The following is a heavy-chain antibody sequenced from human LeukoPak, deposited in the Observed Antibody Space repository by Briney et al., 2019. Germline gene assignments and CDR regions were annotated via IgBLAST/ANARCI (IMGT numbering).Heavy chain of an antibody. CDR2: IYHSGST. Sequence: SETLSLTCAVSGYSIIGDDYWGWIRQSPGKGLEWIGGIYHSGSTHYNPSLKSRVTISVDTSKNQFSLMLNSVTAADTAVYYCARNRSVTTTPGFDHWGQGTLVTVSS. CDR3: ARNRSVTTTPGFDH. J-gene: IGHJ4*02. D-gene: IGHD4-17*01. CDR1: GYSIIGDDY. V-gene: IGHV4-38-2*01.